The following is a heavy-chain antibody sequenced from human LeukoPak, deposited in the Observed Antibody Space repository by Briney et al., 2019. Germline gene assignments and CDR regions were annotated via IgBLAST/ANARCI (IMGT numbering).Heavy chain of an antibody. J-gene: IGHJ6*02. CDR3: ARARTTGLADV. V-gene: IGHV4-34*01. CDR1: GGSFSAYY. Sequence: SETLFLTCAVYGGSFSAYYWSWIRQPPGKGLEWIGEINHSGSTNYNPSLKSRVTISVDTSKNQFSLKLSSVTAADTAVYYCARARTTGLADVWGQGTTVTVSS. D-gene: IGHD1-1*01. CDR2: INHSGST.